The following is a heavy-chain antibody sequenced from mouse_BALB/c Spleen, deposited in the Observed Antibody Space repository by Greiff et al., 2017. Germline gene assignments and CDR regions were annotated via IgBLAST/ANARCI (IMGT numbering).Heavy chain of an antibody. J-gene: IGHJ3*01. CDR1: GFTIKDSY. CDR3: ARGGAYRSRFAY. D-gene: IGHD2-14*01. V-gene: IGHV14-3*02. Sequence: EVQLQQSGAELVKPGASVKLSCTASGFTIKDSYMHWVKQRPEQGLEWIGRIDPANGNTKYDPKFQGKATITADTSSNTAYLQLSSLTSEDTAVYYCARGGAYRSRFAYWGQGTLVTVSA. CDR2: IDPANGNT.